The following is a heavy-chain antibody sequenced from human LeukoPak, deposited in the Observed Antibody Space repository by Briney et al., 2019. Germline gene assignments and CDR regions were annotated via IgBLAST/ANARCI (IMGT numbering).Heavy chain of an antibody. CDR3: ARAYYYDSSGYYPFDY. CDR2: INSDGSST. Sequence: LGGSLRLSCAASGFTFSSYWMHWVRQAPGKGLVWVSRINSDGSSTSYADSVKGRFTISRDNAKNALYLQMNSLRAEDTAVYYCARAYYYDSSGYYPFDYWGEGTLVTVSS. D-gene: IGHD3-22*01. V-gene: IGHV3-74*01. J-gene: IGHJ4*02. CDR1: GFTFSSYW.